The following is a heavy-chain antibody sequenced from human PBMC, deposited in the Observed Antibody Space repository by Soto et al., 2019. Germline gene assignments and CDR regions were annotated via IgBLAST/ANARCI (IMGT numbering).Heavy chain of an antibody. D-gene: IGHD4-17*01. V-gene: IGHV4-31*03. Sequence: QVQLQESGPGLVKPSQTLSLTCTVSGGSISSGGYYWSWIRQHPGKGLEWIGYIYYSGSTYYNPSLKSRVTVSVETSKNQFSLKLSSVTAADTAVYYCARDGAYGDYFDYWGQGTLVTVSS. CDR1: GGSISSGGYY. CDR3: ARDGAYGDYFDY. J-gene: IGHJ4*02. CDR2: IYYSGST.